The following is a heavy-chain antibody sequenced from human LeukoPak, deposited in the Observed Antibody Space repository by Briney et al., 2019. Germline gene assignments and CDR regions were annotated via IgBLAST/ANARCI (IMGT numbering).Heavy chain of an antibody. D-gene: IGHD2-2*02. CDR2: INSDGSVT. Sequence: GGSLRLSCAASGFRFSVYWMHWVRQAPGKGLVWVLRINSDGSVTSFADSVKGRFTISRDNAKNTVYLQMNSLTVEDTAVYFCARSSHYTIPFDSWGQGMLVTVSS. CDR3: ARSSHYTIPFDS. J-gene: IGHJ5*01. CDR1: GFRFSVYW. V-gene: IGHV3-74*01.